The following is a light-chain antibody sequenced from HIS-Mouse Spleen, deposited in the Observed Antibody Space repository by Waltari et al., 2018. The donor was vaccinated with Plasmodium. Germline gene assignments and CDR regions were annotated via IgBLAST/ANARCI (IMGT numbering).Light chain of an antibody. V-gene: IGLV2-11*01. J-gene: IGLJ3*02. CDR2: AVS. CDR3: CSYAGSYTWV. Sequence: QSALTQPRSVSGSPGQSVTISCTGTSSYVGGYNSVPWYQQHPGKAPKLMIYAVSKRPSGVPDRFSGSKSGNTASLTISGLQAEDEADYYCCSYAGSYTWVFGGGTKLTVL. CDR1: SSYVGGYNS.